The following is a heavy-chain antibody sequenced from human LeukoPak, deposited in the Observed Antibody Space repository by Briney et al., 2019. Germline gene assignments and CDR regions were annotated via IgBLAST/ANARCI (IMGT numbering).Heavy chain of an antibody. V-gene: IGHV3-23*01. D-gene: IGHD4/OR15-4a*01. CDR1: GFIFRNYA. Sequence: GGSLRLSCGASGFIFRNYAMSWVRHAPGEGLEWVSGISDNGGGRYYADSVKGRFTISRDNSKNMLYLQMNSLRAEDTAVYYCAKESGALGAPLYDYWGRGILVTASS. CDR2: ISDNGGGR. J-gene: IGHJ4*02. CDR3: AKESGALGAPLYDY.